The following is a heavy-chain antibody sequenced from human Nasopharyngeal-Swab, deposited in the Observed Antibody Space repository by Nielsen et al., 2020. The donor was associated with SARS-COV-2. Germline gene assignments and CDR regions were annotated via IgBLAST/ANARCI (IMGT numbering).Heavy chain of an antibody. V-gene: IGHV4-59*01. CDR1: GGSISSYY. J-gene: IGHJ4*02. Sequence: SETLSLTCTVSGGSISSYYWSWIRQPPGKGLEWIGYIYYSGSTNYNPSLKSRVTISVDTSKNQFSLKLSSVTAADTAVYYCARTGDSSGWYSSFDYWGQGTLVTVSS. CDR2: IYYSGST. D-gene: IGHD6-19*01. CDR3: ARTGDSSGWYSSFDY.